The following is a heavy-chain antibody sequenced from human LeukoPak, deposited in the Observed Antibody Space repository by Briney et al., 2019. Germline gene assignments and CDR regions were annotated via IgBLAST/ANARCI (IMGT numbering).Heavy chain of an antibody. CDR2: IVVGSDTT. Sequence: RASVKVSCKASGLTFISSAMQWVRQARGQRLEWIGWIVVGSDTTNYAQKFQERVTITRDMSTSTAYMELSSLRSEDTAVYYCAVDQGYDSGFYFDYWGQGTLVTVSS. V-gene: IGHV1-58*02. D-gene: IGHD3-22*01. J-gene: IGHJ4*02. CDR1: GLTFISSA. CDR3: AVDQGYDSGFYFDY.